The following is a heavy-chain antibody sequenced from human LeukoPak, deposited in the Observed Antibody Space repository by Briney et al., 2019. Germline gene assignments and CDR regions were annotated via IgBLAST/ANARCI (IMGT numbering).Heavy chain of an antibody. CDR1: GGSISSYY. V-gene: IGHV4-59*08. D-gene: IGHD3-22*01. CDR3: ARASYDSSGYYFPLDY. Sequence: PSETLSLTCTVSGGSISSYYWSWIRQPPGKGLEWIGYIYYSGSTNYNPSLKSRVTISVDTSKNQFSLKLSSVTAADTAVYYCARASYDSSGYYFPLDYWGQGTLVTVSS. J-gene: IGHJ4*02. CDR2: IYYSGST.